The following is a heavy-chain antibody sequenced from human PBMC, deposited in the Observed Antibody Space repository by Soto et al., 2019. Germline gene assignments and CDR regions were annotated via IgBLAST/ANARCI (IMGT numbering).Heavy chain of an antibody. D-gene: IGHD3-16*01. Sequence: EVQLLESGGGLVQPGESLRLACAASGFTFSIYTMTWVRQAPGKGLEWVSLITGSGGTTYYADSVKGRFTVSRDNSKNTLYLQMDSLRAEDTAIYYCAKDGLKGGGDYWGQGTLVTVSS. CDR2: ITGSGGTT. J-gene: IGHJ4*02. V-gene: IGHV3-23*01. CDR3: AKDGLKGGGDY. CDR1: GFTFSIYT.